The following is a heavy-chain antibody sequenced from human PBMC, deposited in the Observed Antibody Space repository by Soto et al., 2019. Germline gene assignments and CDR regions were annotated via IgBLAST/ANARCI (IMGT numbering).Heavy chain of an antibody. J-gene: IGHJ3*01. V-gene: IGHV3-53*01. CDR3: ATRPVVPGAP. Sequence: EVQLVESGGGLIQPGGSLRLSCAASGFTFSSNDMNWVRQAPGKGLEWVSLIYSSGSTSYADSVKGRFTISRDNSKNTLYLQMSSLRAEDTAVYYGATRPVVPGAPWGQGTRVTVSS. CDR2: IYSSGST. CDR1: GFTFSSND. D-gene: IGHD2-2*01.